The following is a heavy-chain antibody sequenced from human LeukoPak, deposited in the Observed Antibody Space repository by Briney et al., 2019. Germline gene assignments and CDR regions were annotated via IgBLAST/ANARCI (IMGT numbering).Heavy chain of an antibody. CDR3: VREDTPATANY. CDR1: GFTFSSYA. CDR2: ISGSGGST. Sequence: GGSLRLSCAASGFTFSSYAMSWVRQAPGKGLEWVSAISGSGGSTYYADSVKGRFTISRDNSKNTLYLQMNSLRAEDTAVYYCVREDTPATANYWGQGTLITISS. D-gene: IGHD2-21*02. J-gene: IGHJ4*02. V-gene: IGHV3-23*01.